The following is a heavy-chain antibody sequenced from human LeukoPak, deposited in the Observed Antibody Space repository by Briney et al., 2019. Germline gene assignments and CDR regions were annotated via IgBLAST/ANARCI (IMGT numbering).Heavy chain of an antibody. CDR3: ARDYDSRSNYFDY. Sequence: QPGGSLRLSCAGSGFTFSDFWMTWVRQTPGKGLEWVANIKQNGSEETYVHSVRGRFTISRDNSKNTLYLQMNSLRAEDTAAYYCARDYDSRSNYFDYWGQGTLVTVSS. CDR1: GFTFSDFW. D-gene: IGHD3-22*01. CDR2: IKQNGSEE. V-gene: IGHV3-7*03. J-gene: IGHJ4*02.